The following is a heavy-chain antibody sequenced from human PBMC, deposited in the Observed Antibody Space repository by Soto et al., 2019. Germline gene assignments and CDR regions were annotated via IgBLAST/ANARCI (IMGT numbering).Heavy chain of an antibody. Sequence: ASVKVSCKASGGTFSRYAINWVRQAPGQGLEWMGGIIPMFGTTNYAQKFKGRVTITADESTSTVYMELNTLRPEDAAVYYCARASIHGSSWYFWFDPWGQGTLVTVSS. D-gene: IGHD6-13*01. V-gene: IGHV1-69*13. CDR3: ARASIHGSSWYFWFDP. CDR1: GGTFSRYA. J-gene: IGHJ5*01. CDR2: IIPMFGTT.